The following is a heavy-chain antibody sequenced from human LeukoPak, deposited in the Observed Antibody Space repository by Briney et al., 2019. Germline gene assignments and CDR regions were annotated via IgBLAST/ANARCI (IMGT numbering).Heavy chain of an antibody. CDR3: ARHPEPGYCSSTSCHESYFDY. CDR1: GFTFSSCA. D-gene: IGHD2-2*01. CDR2: ISVSGGRP. V-gene: IGHV3-23*01. Sequence: PGGSLRLSCAASGFTFSSCAMSWVRQAPGKGLEWVSAISVSGGRPYYADSVKGRFTISRDNSKNTLYLQMNSLRAEDTAVYYCARHPEPGYCSSTSCHESYFDYWGQGTLVTVSS. J-gene: IGHJ4*02.